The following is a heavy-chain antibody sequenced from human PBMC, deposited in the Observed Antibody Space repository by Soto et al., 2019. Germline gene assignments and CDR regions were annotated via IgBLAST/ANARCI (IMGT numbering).Heavy chain of an antibody. CDR2: IYWDDDK. V-gene: IGHV2-5*02. Sequence: QITLKESGPTLVKPTQTLTLTCTFSGFSLSTSGVGVGWIRQPPGKALEWLALIYWDDDKRYSPSLKSRLTVTKDTSKNQVVLTMTNMDPVDTATYYCAHRVGDSSSNYSEFDYWGQGTLVTVSS. D-gene: IGHD3-22*01. J-gene: IGHJ4*02. CDR3: AHRVGDSSSNYSEFDY. CDR1: GFSLSTSGVG.